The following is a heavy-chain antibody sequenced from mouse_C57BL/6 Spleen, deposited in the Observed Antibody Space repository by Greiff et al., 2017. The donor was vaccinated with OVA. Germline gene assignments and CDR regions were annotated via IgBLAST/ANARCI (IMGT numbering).Heavy chain of an antibody. CDR2: ISSGGSYT. CDR3: ARKGNWHFDY. Sequence: EVQGVESGGDLVKPGGSLKLSCAASGFTFSSYGMSWVRQTPDKRLEWVATISSGGSYTYYPDSVKGRFTISRDNAKNTLYLQMSSLKSEDTAMYYCARKGNWHFDYWGQGTTLTVSS. D-gene: IGHD4-1*01. V-gene: IGHV5-6*01. CDR1: GFTFSSYG. J-gene: IGHJ2*01.